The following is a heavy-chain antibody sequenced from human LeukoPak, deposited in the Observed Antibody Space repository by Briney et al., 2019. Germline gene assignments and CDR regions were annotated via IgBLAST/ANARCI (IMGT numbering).Heavy chain of an antibody. CDR2: IYYSGST. Sequence: SETLSLTCTVSGGSISSYYWSWIRQPPGKGLEWIGYIYYSGSTNYSPSLKSRVTISVDTSKNQFSLKLSSVTAADTAVYYCARVNSSGWYLGVVQSYYFDYWGQGTLVTVSS. J-gene: IGHJ4*02. D-gene: IGHD6-19*01. CDR3: ARVNSSGWYLGVVQSYYFDY. CDR1: GGSISSYY. V-gene: IGHV4-59*01.